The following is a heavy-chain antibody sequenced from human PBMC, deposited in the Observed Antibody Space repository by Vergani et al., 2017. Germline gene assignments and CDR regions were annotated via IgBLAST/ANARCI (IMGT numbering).Heavy chain of an antibody. V-gene: IGHV1-24*01. D-gene: IGHD4-17*01. CDR2: FDPEDGET. Sequence: QLVQSGPEVKKPGTSVKVSCKVSGYTLTELSMHWVRQAPGKGLEWMGGFDPEDGETIYAQKFQGRVTMTEDTSTDTAYMELSSLRSEDTAVYYCATADRGYGVPIFDYWGQGTLVTVSS. CDR3: ATADRGYGVPIFDY. J-gene: IGHJ4*02. CDR1: GYTLTELS.